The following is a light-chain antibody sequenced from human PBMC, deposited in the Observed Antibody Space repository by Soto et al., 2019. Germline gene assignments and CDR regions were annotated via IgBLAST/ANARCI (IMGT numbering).Light chain of an antibody. CDR1: QSISSW. J-gene: IGKJ1*01. V-gene: IGKV1-5*01. CDR3: QQYNSYWT. CDR2: DAS. Sequence: DIQMTQSPSTLSASVGDRVTITCRASQSISSWLAWYQQKPGKAPKLLIYDASSLESGVPSRFSGSGSGTEFTLTISSLQPDDFATDYCQQYNSYWTFGQGTKAEIK.